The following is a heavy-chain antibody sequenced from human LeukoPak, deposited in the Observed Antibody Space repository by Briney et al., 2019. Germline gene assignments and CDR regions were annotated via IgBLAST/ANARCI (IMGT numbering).Heavy chain of an antibody. J-gene: IGHJ6*03. CDR1: GYTFTGYY. Sequence: ASVKVSCKASGYTFTGYYMHWVRQAPGQGLEWMGWIDPNSGGTNYAQKFQGRVTMTRDTSISTAYMELSRLRSDDTAVYYCARDGYYYYYMDVWGKGTTVTVSS. V-gene: IGHV1-2*02. CDR2: IDPNSGGT. CDR3: ARDGYYYYYMDV.